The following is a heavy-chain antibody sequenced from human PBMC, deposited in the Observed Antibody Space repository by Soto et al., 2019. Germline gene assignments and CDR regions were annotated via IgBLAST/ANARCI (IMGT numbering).Heavy chain of an antibody. CDR1: GFTVRSYG. Sequence: EVQLVESGGVLVQPGGSLRLSCAASGFTVRSYGMTWVRQAPGKGLEWVSGISGSGSTYDADSVKVRVTISRDNAKNTLYLQMRSLRAEDTAVYYCEKGDRTRITMNYRGQGTLVTVSS. CDR3: EKGDRTRITMNY. J-gene: IGHJ4*02. D-gene: IGHD3-22*01. CDR2: ISGSGST. V-gene: IGHV3-23*04.